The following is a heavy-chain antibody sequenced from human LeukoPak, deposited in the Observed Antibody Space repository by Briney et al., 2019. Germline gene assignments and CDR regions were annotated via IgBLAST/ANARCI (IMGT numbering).Heavy chain of an antibody. V-gene: IGHV3-53*01. Sequence: GGSLRLSCAASGFTVSSNYMSWVRQAPGKGLEWVSDIYSGGSTYYADSVKGRFTISRDNSKNTLYLQMNSLRAEDTAVYYCGRLDMDYYDSSGYGFDYWGQGTLVIVSS. D-gene: IGHD3-22*01. J-gene: IGHJ4*02. CDR3: GRLDMDYYDSSGYGFDY. CDR1: GFTVSSNY. CDR2: IYSGGST.